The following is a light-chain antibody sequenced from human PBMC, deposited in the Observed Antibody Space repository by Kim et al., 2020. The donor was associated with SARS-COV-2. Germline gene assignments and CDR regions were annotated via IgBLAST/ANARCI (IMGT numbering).Light chain of an antibody. V-gene: IGKV1-39*01. J-gene: IGKJ4*01. CDR1: QSISSY. CDR3: QQSYSTPLT. CDR2: AAS. Sequence: DIQMTQSPSSLSASVGDRVTITCRASQSISSYLNWYQQKPGKVPKLLIYAASSLQSGVPSRFSGSGSGTDFTLTISSLQPEDFATYYCQQSYSTPLTFGGGTKVDIK.